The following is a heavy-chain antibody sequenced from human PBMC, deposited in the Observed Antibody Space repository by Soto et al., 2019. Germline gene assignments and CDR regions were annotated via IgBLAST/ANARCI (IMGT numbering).Heavy chain of an antibody. CDR1: GYTFTSYD. CDR2: MNPNSGNT. J-gene: IGHJ6*03. Sequence: ASVKVSCKASGYTFTSYDINWVRQATGQGLEWMGWMNPNSGNTGYAQKFQGRVTMTRNTSISTAYMELSSLRSEDTAVYYCARVVYYDFWSGYYGNHYYMDVWGKGTTVTVSS. D-gene: IGHD3-3*01. V-gene: IGHV1-8*01. CDR3: ARVVYYDFWSGYYGNHYYMDV.